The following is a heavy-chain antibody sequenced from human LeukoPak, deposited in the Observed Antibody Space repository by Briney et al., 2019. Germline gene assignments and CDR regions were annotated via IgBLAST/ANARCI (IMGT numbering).Heavy chain of an antibody. CDR3: ARYGGDQEYYYYYMDV. V-gene: IGHV1-69*13. J-gene: IGHJ6*03. Sequence: ASVKVSCKASGGTFSSYAISWVRQAPGQGLEWMGGIIPIFGTANYAQKFQGRVTITADESTSTAYMELSSLRSEDTAVYYCARYGGDQEYYYYYMDVWGKGTTVTISS. CDR1: GGTFSSYA. D-gene: IGHD3-16*01. CDR2: IIPIFGTA.